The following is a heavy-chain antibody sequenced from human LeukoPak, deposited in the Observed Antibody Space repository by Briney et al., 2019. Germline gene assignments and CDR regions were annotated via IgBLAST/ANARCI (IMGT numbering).Heavy chain of an antibody. V-gene: IGHV3-9*01. D-gene: IGHD2-15*01. CDR1: GFTFDDYA. J-gene: IGHJ6*03. Sequence: GGSLRLSCAASGFTFDDYAMHWVRQAPGKGLEWVSGISWNSGSIGYADSVKGRFTISRDSAKNSLYLQMNSLRAEDTALYYCAKDRGVDYYYYMDVWGKGTTATVSS. CDR3: AKDRGVDYYYYMDV. CDR2: ISWNSGSI.